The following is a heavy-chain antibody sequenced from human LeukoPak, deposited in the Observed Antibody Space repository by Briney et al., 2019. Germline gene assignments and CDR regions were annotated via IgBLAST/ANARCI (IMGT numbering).Heavy chain of an antibody. V-gene: IGHV3-33*01. D-gene: IGHD3-22*01. CDR1: GFTFSTYA. CDR3: ARDLRLSSGYLLYYFDS. CDR2: IWYDGSNQ. Sequence: PGGSLRLSCAASGFTFSTYAMHWVRQAPGKGLEWVAVIWYDGSNQYYADSVKGRFTISRDNSKNTLSPQMNGLRAEDTAVYYCARDLRLSSGYLLYYFDSWGQGTLVTVSS. J-gene: IGHJ4*02.